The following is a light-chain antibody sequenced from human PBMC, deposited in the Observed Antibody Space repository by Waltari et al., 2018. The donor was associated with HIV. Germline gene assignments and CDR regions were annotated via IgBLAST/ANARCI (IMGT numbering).Light chain of an antibody. CDR3: QHSKT. J-gene: IGKJ2*01. V-gene: IGKV3-15*01. CDR2: GAS. Sequence: EIVMTQSPATLSVSPGERATLPCRASQRVSSNLAWYQQKPGQAPRLLIYGASARATGIPARFSGSGSGTEFTLTISSLQSEDFAVYYCQHSKTFGQGTKLEIK. CDR1: QRVSSN.